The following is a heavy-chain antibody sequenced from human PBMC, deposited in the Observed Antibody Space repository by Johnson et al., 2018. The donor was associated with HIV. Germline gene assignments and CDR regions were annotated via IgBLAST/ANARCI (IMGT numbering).Heavy chain of an antibody. J-gene: IGHJ3*02. D-gene: IGHD2-2*01. CDR3: ATGPEYQLLWGADAFDI. V-gene: IGHV3-30*04. CDR1: GFTFSSYA. CDR2: ISYDGSNK. Sequence: QVQLVESGGGVVQPGGSLRLSCAASGFTFSSYAMHWVRQAPGKGLEWVAVISYDGSNKYYADSVKGRFTISRDNSKNTLFLQMNSLKTEDTAVYYCATGPEYQLLWGADAFDIWGHGTMATVSS.